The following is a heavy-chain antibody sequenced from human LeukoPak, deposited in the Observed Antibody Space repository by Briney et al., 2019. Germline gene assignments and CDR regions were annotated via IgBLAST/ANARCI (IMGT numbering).Heavy chain of an antibody. CDR2: IRSSGDTM. Sequence: TPGGSLRLSCAASGFTFSDYYMSWIRQAPGRGLEWVSYIRSSGDTMYYADSVKGRFTISRDNAKNSLYLQMNSLRAEDTAVYYCARTSGYYDYWGHGTLVTVSS. J-gene: IGHJ4*01. V-gene: IGHV3-11*04. CDR1: GFTFSDYY. D-gene: IGHD3-22*01. CDR3: ARTSGYYDY.